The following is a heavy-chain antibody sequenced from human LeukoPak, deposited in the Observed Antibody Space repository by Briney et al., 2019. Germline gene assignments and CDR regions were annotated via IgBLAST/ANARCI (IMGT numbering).Heavy chain of an antibody. CDR3: ARVHTPRAYYYDSSGRVSAFDI. CDR2: INPNSGGT. CDR1: GYTFTCYY. V-gene: IGHV1-2*02. J-gene: IGHJ3*02. D-gene: IGHD3-22*01. Sequence: ASVKVSCKASGYTFTCYYMHWVRQPPGQGLEWMGWINPNSGGTNYAHKFQDRVTMTRDTSISTAYMELRRLRSDDTAVYSCARVHTPRAYYYDSSGRVSAFDIWGQGTMVTVSS.